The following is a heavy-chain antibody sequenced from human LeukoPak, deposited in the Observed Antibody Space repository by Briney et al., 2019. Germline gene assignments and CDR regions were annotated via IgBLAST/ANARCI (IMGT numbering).Heavy chain of an antibody. Sequence: GGSLRLSCAASGFTFSSYAMSWVRQAPGKGLEWVSAISGSGGSTYYADSVKGRFTISGDNSKNTLYLQMNSLRAEDTAVYYCAKSAMVRGVIDYYYYYGMDVWGKGTTVTVSS. CDR1: GFTFSSYA. D-gene: IGHD3-10*01. V-gene: IGHV3-23*01. CDR3: AKSAMVRGVIDYYYYYGMDV. CDR2: ISGSGGST. J-gene: IGHJ6*04.